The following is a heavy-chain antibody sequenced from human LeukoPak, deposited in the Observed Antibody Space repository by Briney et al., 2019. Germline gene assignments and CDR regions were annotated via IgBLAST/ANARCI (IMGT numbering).Heavy chain of an antibody. D-gene: IGHD3-22*01. Sequence: SETLSLTCTVSGGSISSYYWSWIRQPPGKGLEWIGYIYYSGSTNYNPSLKSRVTISVDTSKNQFSLKLSSVTAADTAVYYCARGAYYYDSSGYYYGRYLDLWGRGTLVTVSS. CDR1: GGSISSYY. J-gene: IGHJ2*01. CDR2: IYYSGST. V-gene: IGHV4-59*01. CDR3: ARGAYYYDSSGYYYGRYLDL.